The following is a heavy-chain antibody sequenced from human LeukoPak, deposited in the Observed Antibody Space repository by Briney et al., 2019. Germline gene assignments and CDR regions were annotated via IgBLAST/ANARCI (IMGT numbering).Heavy chain of an antibody. J-gene: IGHJ4*02. Sequence: PSETLSLTCDVSGGSVTSTNWWTWVRQPPGKGLEWIGEVHLDGRTNYNPSLKSRLIMSVALPENHISLKLTSVTAADTAVYYCAREGGFYRPLDYSGQGTLVTVSS. CDR1: GGSVTSTNW. CDR3: AREGGFYRPLDY. V-gene: IGHV4-4*02. CDR2: VHLDGRT. D-gene: IGHD3-3*01.